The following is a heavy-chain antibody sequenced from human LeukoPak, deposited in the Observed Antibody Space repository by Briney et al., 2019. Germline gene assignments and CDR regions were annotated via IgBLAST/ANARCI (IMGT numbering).Heavy chain of an antibody. CDR2: IFHSGST. V-gene: IGHV4-38-2*02. CDR3: ARGPSGYHNT. CDR1: NYSISRGYF. Sequence: SETLSLTCNVSNYSISRGYFWGWVRQPPGKGLEWIGSIFHSGSTNYNPSLKSRVTISVDTSKNQFSLKLSSVTAADTAVYYCARGPSGYHNTGGQGTLVTVSS. J-gene: IGHJ4*02. D-gene: IGHD5-12*01.